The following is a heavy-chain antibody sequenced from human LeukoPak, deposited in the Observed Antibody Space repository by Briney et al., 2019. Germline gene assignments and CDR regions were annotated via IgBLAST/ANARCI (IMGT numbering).Heavy chain of an antibody. Sequence: ASVKVSCKASGYTFTSYGISWVRQAPGQGLEWMGWISAYNGNTNYAQKLQGRVTMTTDTSTSTAYMELRSLRSDDTAVYYCARDMPKNGYFNYSSHGMAVWGQGTKVTVSS. V-gene: IGHV1-18*01. J-gene: IGHJ6*02. CDR2: ISAYNGNT. CDR3: ARDMPKNGYFNYSSHGMAV. CDR1: GYTFTSYG. D-gene: IGHD3-22*01.